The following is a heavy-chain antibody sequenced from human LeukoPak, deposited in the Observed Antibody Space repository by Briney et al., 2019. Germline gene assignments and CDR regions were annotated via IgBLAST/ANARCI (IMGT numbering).Heavy chain of an antibody. Sequence: ASVKVSCKASGYTFTGYYMHWVRQAPGQGLEWMGWINPNSGGTNYAQKFQGMVTMTRDTSISAAYMELSRLRSDDTAVYYCARRLMTTVTNNWFDPWGQGTLVTVSS. CDR2: INPNSGGT. V-gene: IGHV1-2*02. CDR1: GYTFTGYY. D-gene: IGHD4-17*01. CDR3: ARRLMTTVTNNWFDP. J-gene: IGHJ5*02.